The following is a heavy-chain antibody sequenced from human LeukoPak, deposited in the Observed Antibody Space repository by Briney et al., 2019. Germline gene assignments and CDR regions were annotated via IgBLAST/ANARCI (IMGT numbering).Heavy chain of an antibody. V-gene: IGHV1-18*01. J-gene: IGHJ3*02. CDR1: GYTFTSNG. D-gene: IGHD3-22*01. Sequence: EASVKVSCKASGYTFTSNGLSWVRQAPGQGLEWMGWISAYNGNTNYEQKLQGRVTMTTDTSTSTAYMELRSLRSDDTAVYYCASLKNSYDSSGYLVTDAFDIWGQGTMVTVSS. CDR3: ASLKNSYDSSGYLVTDAFDI. CDR2: ISAYNGNT.